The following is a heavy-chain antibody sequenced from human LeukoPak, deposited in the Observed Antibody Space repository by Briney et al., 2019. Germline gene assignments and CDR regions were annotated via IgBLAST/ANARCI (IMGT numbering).Heavy chain of an antibody. CDR3: AREPIAARPLLPHLRASYFDY. CDR2: IIPIFGTA. J-gene: IGHJ4*02. D-gene: IGHD6-6*01. Sequence: SVKVSCKASGGTFSSYAISWVRQAPGQGLEWMGGIIPIFGTANYAQKFQGRVTITADKSTSTAYMELSSLRSEDTAVYYCAREPIAARPLLPHLRASYFDYWGQGTLVTVSS. V-gene: IGHV1-69*06. CDR1: GGTFSSYA.